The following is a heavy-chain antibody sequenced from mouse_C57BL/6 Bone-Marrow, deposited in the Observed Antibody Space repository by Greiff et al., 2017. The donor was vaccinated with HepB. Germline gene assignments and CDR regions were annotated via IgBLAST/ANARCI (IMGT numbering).Heavy chain of an antibody. V-gene: IGHV1-4*01. CDR2: INPSSGYT. J-gene: IGHJ3*01. CDR1: GYTFTSYT. D-gene: IGHD4-1*01. CDR3: ARSGPFAY. Sequence: VQLQQSGAELARPGASVKMSCKASGYTFTSYTMHWVKQRHGQGLEWIGYINPSSGYTKYNQKFKDKATLTADKSSSTAYMQLSSLTSEDSAVYYCARSGPFAYWGQGTLVTVSA.